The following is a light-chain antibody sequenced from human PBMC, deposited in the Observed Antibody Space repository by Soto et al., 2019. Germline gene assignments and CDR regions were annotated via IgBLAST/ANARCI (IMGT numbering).Light chain of an antibody. CDR3: QQSFSTLSLT. Sequence: DIQLTQSPSSLSTSVGDKVIITCRASQAISSYLNWYQQKPGKAPKLLIYAASNLQSGVPSRFSGSVSGTDFTLTISSLQPADFATYSCQQSFSTLSLTFGGGTKVEIK. CDR2: AAS. V-gene: IGKV1-39*01. CDR1: QAISSY. J-gene: IGKJ4*01.